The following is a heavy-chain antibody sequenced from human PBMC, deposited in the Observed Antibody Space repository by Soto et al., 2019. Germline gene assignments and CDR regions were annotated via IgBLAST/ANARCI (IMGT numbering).Heavy chain of an antibody. D-gene: IGHD1-26*01. CDR2: IYYRGST. V-gene: IGHV4-31*02. CDR3: ARGSRFDP. Sequence: SETLSLTWTVAGGSITTPYYWTGVRQHPVKGLEWIVHIYYRGSTYCNPSLKSRLNISLDTSKNQFSLQRDSMTAADTARYYCARGSRFDPWGQGPQVTVSS. CDR1: GGSITTPYY. J-gene: IGHJ5*02.